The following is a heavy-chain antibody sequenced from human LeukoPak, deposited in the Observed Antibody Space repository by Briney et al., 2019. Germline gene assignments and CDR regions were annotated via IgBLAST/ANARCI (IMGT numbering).Heavy chain of an antibody. CDR2: IYYSGST. J-gene: IGHJ4*02. Sequence: SETLSLTCAVYGGSFSGYYWTWVRQPPGKGLEWIGYIYYSGSTNYNPSLKSRVTISVDTSKNQFSLKLSSVTAADTAVYYCARIEDYGGNSVNYWGQGTLVTVSS. CDR3: ARIEDYGGNSVNY. CDR1: GGSFSGYY. D-gene: IGHD4-23*01. V-gene: IGHV4-59*01.